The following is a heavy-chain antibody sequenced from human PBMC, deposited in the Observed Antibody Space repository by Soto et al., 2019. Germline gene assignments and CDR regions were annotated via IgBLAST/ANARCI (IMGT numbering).Heavy chain of an antibody. CDR3: ARDPGVRGGGWFDP. Sequence: EVQLVESGGGLVKPGGSLRLSCAASGFTFSSYSMNWVRQAPGKGLEWVSSISSSSSYIYYADSVKGRFTISRDNAKNSLDLKMNSLGAEDTAVYYCARDPGVRGGGWFDPWGQGTLVTVSS. CDR1: GFTFSSYS. J-gene: IGHJ5*02. D-gene: IGHD3-10*01. V-gene: IGHV3-21*01. CDR2: ISSSSSYI.